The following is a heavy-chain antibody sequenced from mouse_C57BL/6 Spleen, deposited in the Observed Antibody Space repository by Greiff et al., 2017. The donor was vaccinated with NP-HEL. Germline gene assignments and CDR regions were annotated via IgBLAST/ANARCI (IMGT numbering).Heavy chain of an antibody. CDR1: GYTFTSYW. J-gene: IGHJ4*01. CDR3: ARFYYGSSYAMDY. D-gene: IGHD1-1*01. V-gene: IGHV1-53*01. CDR2: INPSNGGT. Sequence: QVQLKQPGTELVKPGASVKLSCKASGYTFTSYWMHWVKQRPGQGLEWIGNINPSNGGTNYNEKFKSKATLTVDKSSSTAYMQFSSLTSEDSAVYYCARFYYGSSYAMDYWGQGTSVTVSS.